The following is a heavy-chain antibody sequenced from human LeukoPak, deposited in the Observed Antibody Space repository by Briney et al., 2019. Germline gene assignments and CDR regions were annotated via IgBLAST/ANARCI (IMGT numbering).Heavy chain of an antibody. D-gene: IGHD6-13*01. J-gene: IGHJ3*01. CDR1: GFTFSSYW. Sequence: GGSLRLSCAASGFTFSSYWMHWVRQAPGKGLEWVSAFSATDGSAQYAESVKGRFTISRDNSKNSLYLQMNSLRDEDTAVYYCAKARIASAGTGAFDVWGQGTMVTVSS. V-gene: IGHV3-23*01. CDR2: FSATDGSA. CDR3: AKARIASAGTGAFDV.